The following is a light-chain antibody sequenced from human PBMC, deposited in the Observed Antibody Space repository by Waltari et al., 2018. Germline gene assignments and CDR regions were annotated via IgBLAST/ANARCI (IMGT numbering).Light chain of an antibody. Sequence: QSALTQPRSVSGSPGQSVTISCTGTNSDVGAYNYVSWYQQHPGKAPKLIIFDVNKRPSGVPERFFGSKSGDTASLAISGLQAEDEADYYCGSYAGNYGFVFGTATKVTVL. J-gene: IGLJ1*01. CDR3: GSYAGNYGFV. CDR1: NSDVGAYNY. V-gene: IGLV2-11*01. CDR2: DVN.